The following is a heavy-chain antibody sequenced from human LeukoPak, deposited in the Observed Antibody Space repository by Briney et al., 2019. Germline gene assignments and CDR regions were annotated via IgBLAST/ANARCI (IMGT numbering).Heavy chain of an antibody. J-gene: IGHJ6*02. D-gene: IGHD3-3*01. CDR3: AKSVAIYFYYGLDV. CDR2: ISSSGNII. V-gene: IGHV3-11*01. CDR1: GFTFSDYY. Sequence: GGSLSLSCVSSGFTFSDYYMSWIRQAPGKGREWVSYISSSGNIIYYADSVKGRFTISRDNSKNTLFLQMNSLGAEDTAPYYCAKSVAIYFYYGLDVWGQGTTVTVSS.